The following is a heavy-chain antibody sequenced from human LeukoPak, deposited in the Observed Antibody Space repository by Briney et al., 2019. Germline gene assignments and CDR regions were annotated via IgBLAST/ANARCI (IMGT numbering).Heavy chain of an antibody. CDR3: VKDIHYFQSDY. V-gene: IGHV3-7*01. J-gene: IGHJ4*02. CDR1: GFTFSNYW. D-gene: IGHD3-10*01. CDR2: IKQDGSEK. Sequence: GGSLRLSCAASGFTFSNYWMIWVRQAPGKGLEWVASIKQDGSEKQYVGSVRGRFTISRDNAKNVLALQMNSLTAEDTAVYYFVKDIHYFQSDYWGQGTLVTVSS.